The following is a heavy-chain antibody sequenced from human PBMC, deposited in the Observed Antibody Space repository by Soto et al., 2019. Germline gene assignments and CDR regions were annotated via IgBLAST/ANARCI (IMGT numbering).Heavy chain of an antibody. V-gene: IGHV1-69*13. CDR2: IIPIFGTA. D-gene: IGHD3-3*01. Sequence: SVKVSCKASGGTFSSYAISWVRQAPGQGLEWMGGIIPIFGTANYAQKFQGRVTITADESTSTAYMELSSLRSEDTAVYYCARGDITIFGVVQSDDYYYGMDVWGQGTTVTVSS. CDR3: ARGDITIFGVVQSDDYYYGMDV. CDR1: GGTFSSYA. J-gene: IGHJ6*02.